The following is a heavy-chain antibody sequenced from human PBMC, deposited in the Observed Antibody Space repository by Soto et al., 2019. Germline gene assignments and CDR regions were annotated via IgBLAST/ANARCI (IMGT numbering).Heavy chain of an antibody. CDR3: ARAIRDQLLSDY. V-gene: IGHV1-8*01. J-gene: IGHJ4*02. D-gene: IGHD1-26*01. CDR1: GYTFTNYD. CDR2: MNPDSANT. Sequence: QVHLVQSGAEVKQPGASVKVSCRTSGYTFTNYDISWVRQATGQGLEWMGWMNPDSANTGYAQKFQGRLTLTRDTSISTAYMELNSLTSEDKATYYCARAIRDQLLSDYWGQGSLVIVSS.